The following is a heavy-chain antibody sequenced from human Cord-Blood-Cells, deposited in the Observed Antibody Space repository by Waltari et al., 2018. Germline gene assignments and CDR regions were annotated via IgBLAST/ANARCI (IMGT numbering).Heavy chain of an antibody. J-gene: IGHJ4*02. CDR1: GYTFTVYY. D-gene: IGHD4-17*01. V-gene: IGHV1-2*04. CDR2: INPNSGGT. CDR3: ATGGTVTNALSADY. Sequence: QVQLVQSGAEVKKPGASVKVSCKASGYTFTVYYMHWAGQAPGQGLEWMGWINPNSGGTNYAQKFQGWVTMTRDTSISTAYMELSRLRSDDTAVYYCATGGTVTNALSADYWGQGTLVTVSS.